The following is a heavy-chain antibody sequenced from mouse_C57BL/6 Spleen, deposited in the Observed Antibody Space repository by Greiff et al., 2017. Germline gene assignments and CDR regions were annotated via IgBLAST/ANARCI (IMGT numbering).Heavy chain of an antibody. CDR2: IDPNSGGT. D-gene: IGHD2-4*01. Sequence: QVQLQQPGAELVKPGASVKLSCKASGYTFTSYWMHWVKQRPGRGLEWIGRIDPNSGGTKYNEKLKSKATLTVDKPSSTAYMQLSSLTSEDSAVYYCATGLRDYDAGDYYAMDYWGQGTSVTVSS. V-gene: IGHV1-72*01. CDR1: GYTFTSYW. CDR3: ATGLRDYDAGDYYAMDY. J-gene: IGHJ4*01.